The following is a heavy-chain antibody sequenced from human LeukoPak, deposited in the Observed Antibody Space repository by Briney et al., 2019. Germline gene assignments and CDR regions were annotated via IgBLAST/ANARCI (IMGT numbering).Heavy chain of an antibody. D-gene: IGHD3-3*01. CDR2: IYENGGTT. J-gene: IGHJ5*02. Sequence: GGSLRLSCVGSGFTFRSHAMSWVRQAPEKGLEFVSGIYENGGTTYYADSVKGRFTISRGNSKNTLYLQMNSLRAEDTAVYYCARGRGVYDFWSGYFGWFDPWGQGTLVTVSS. CDR3: ARGRGVYDFWSGYFGWFDP. CDR1: GFTFRSHA. V-gene: IGHV3-64*04.